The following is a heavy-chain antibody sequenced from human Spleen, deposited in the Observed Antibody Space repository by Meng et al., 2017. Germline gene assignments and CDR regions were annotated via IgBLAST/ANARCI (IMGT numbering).Heavy chain of an antibody. V-gene: IGHV4-4*07. Sequence: SETLSLTCTVSGGSISSYFWTWIRQPAGKGLEWIGRIYSSGSTNYNHLLKSRVTMSLDTSKNQFSLKLSPVTAADTAMYYCARGVGSLEFWGQGSLVTVSS. CDR3: ARGVGSLEF. CDR2: IYSSGST. CDR1: GGSISSYF. J-gene: IGHJ4*02. D-gene: IGHD5/OR15-5a*01.